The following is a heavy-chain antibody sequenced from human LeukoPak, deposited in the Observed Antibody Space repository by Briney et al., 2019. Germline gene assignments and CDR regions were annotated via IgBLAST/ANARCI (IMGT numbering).Heavy chain of an antibody. V-gene: IGHV4-38-2*02. CDR3: ARDGSHYSGSNAFDI. J-gene: IGHJ3*02. CDR2: IYHSGST. D-gene: IGHD1-26*01. Sequence: SETLSLTCTVSGYSISSGYYWGWIRQPPGKGLEWIGSIYHSGSTYYNPSLKSRVTISVDTSKNQFSLKQSSVTAADTAVYYCARDGSHYSGSNAFDIWGQGTMVTVSS. CDR1: GYSISSGYY.